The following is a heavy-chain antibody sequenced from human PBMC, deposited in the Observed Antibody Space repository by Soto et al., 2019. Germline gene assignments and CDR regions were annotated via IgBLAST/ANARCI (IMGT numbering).Heavy chain of an antibody. CDR3: ARELWAAAAGWFDP. J-gene: IGHJ5*02. CDR2: ISSSSSTI. Sequence: EVQLVESGGGLVQPGGSLRLSCAASGFTFSSYSMNWVRQAPGKGLEWVSYISSSSSTIYYADSVKGRFTISRDNAKNSLYLQMNSLRDEDTAGYYCARELWAAAAGWFDPWGQGTLVTVSS. CDR1: GFTFSSYS. D-gene: IGHD6-13*01. V-gene: IGHV3-48*02.